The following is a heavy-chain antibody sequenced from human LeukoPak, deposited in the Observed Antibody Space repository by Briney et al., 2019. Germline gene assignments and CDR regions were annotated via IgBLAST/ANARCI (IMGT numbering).Heavy chain of an antibody. CDR1: GGTFIRYA. Sequence: GASVKVSCKASGGTFIRYAISWVRQAPGQGLEWMGGIIPIFGTANYAQKFQGRVTITADESTSTAYMEVSSLRSEDTAVYYCARAYSGYDFFDYWGQGILVTVSS. V-gene: IGHV1-69*13. CDR2: IIPIFGTA. CDR3: ARAYSGYDFFDY. D-gene: IGHD5-12*01. J-gene: IGHJ4*02.